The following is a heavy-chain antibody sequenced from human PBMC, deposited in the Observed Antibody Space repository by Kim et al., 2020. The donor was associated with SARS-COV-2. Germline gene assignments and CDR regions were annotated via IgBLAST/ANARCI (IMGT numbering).Heavy chain of an antibody. CDR1: GFTFSTNG. V-gene: IGHV3-23*01. D-gene: IGHD7-27*01. CDR3: ANSRLG. J-gene: IGHJ4*02. CDR2: ISGSGSTT. Sequence: GGSLRLSCAASGFTFSTNGMSWVRQAPGMGLEWVSAISGSGSTTYYADSVKGRFTISRDSSKNTLYLQMNNLRAEDTAVYYCANSRLGWGQGTLVTVSS.